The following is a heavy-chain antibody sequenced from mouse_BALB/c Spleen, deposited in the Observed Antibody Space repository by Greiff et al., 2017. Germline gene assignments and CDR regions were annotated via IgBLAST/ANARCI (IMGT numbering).Heavy chain of an antibody. CDR3: ARRAMNFAY. D-gene: IGHD2-3*01. V-gene: IGHV1-9*01. J-gene: IGHJ3*01. CDR1: GYTFSSYW. Sequence: VQLQQSGAELMKPGASVKISCKATGYTFSSYWIEWVKQRPGHGLEWIGEILPGSGSTNYNEKFKGKATFTADTSSNTAYMQLSSLTSEDSAVYYCARRAMNFAYWGQGTLVTVSA. CDR2: ILPGSGST.